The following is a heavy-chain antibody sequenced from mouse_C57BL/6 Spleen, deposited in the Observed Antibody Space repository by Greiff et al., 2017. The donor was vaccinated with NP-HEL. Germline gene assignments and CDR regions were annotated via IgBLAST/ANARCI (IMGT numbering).Heavy chain of an antibody. CDR1: GFTFSSYG. D-gene: IGHD1-1*01. CDR3: ASLTTVDAMDY. V-gene: IGHV5-6*01. CDR2: ISSGGSYT. J-gene: IGHJ4*01. Sequence: VQLKESGGDLVKPGGSLKLSCAASGFTFSSYGMSWVRQTPDKRLEWVATISSGGSYTYYPDSVKGRFTISRDNAKNTLYLQMSSLKSEDTAMYYCASLTTVDAMDYWGQGTSVTVSS.